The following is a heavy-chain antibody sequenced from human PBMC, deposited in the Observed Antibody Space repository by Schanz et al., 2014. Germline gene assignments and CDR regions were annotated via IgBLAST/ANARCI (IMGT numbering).Heavy chain of an antibody. V-gene: IGHV3-23*01. CDR1: GFTFSTYA. Sequence: EVQLLDSGGGLVQPGGSLRLSCAASGFTFSTYAMSWVRQAPGKGLEWVSAISGSGGSTYYADSVKGRFTISRDNSKNTLYLQMNSLRGEDTAVYYCARDNYYGSGSCAYWGQGTLVTVSS. D-gene: IGHD3-10*01. CDR3: ARDNYYGSGSCAY. CDR2: ISGSGGST. J-gene: IGHJ4*02.